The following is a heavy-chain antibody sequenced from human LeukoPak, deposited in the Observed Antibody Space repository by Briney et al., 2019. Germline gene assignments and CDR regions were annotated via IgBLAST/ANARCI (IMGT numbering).Heavy chain of an antibody. D-gene: IGHD6-13*01. CDR2: LDSDGSP. Sequence: GGSLRLSCAAFGFTVRSDDMNWVRQAPGKGLEWVSILDSDGSPSYADSVKGRFTISRDNSKNTLDLQMNSLRAEDTAVYYCARAADGRAYYHYGMDVWGQGTTVTVSS. V-gene: IGHV3-53*01. CDR1: GFTVRSDD. J-gene: IGHJ6*02. CDR3: ARAADGRAYYHYGMDV.